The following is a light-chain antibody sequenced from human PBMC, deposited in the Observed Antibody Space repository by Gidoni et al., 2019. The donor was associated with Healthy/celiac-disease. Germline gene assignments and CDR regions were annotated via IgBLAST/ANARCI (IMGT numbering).Light chain of an antibody. CDR3: QQYNSYSLT. V-gene: IGKV1-5*01. Sequence: DLQMTQSPSSLSASVGDRVTIPCRASQSISSWLDWYQQKPGKAPKLLIYDASSLESGVPSRFSGSGSGTEFTLTISSLQPDDFATYYCQQYNSYSLTFGQGTRVEIK. J-gene: IGKJ5*01. CDR2: DAS. CDR1: QSISSW.